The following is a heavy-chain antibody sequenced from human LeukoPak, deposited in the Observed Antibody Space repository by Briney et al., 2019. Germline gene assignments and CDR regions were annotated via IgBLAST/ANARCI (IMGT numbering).Heavy chain of an antibody. D-gene: IGHD6-13*01. J-gene: IGHJ5*02. V-gene: IGHV4-34*01. Sequence: SETLSLTCAVYGGSFSGYYWSWIRQPPGKGLEWIGEINHSGSTTYNPSLKSRVTISVDTSKNQFSLKLSSVTAADTAVYYCATREYSSSWYLKSNWFDPWGQGTLVTVSS. CDR3: ATREYSSSWYLKSNWFDP. CDR1: GGSFSGYY. CDR2: INHSGST.